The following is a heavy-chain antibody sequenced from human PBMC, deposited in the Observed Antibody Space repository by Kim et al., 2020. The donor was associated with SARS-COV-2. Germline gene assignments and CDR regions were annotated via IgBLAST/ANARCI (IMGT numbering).Heavy chain of an antibody. V-gene: IGHV4-34*01. D-gene: IGHD2-2*01. Sequence: SETLSLTCAVYGGSFSGYYWSWIRQPPGKGLEWIGEINHSGSTNYNPSLKSRVTISVDTSKNQFSLKLSAVTAADTAVYYCARGVSPVASAAYYYYYYM. CDR1: GGSFSGYY. CDR2: INHSGST. J-gene: IGHJ6*03. CDR3: ARGVSPVASAAYYYYYYM.